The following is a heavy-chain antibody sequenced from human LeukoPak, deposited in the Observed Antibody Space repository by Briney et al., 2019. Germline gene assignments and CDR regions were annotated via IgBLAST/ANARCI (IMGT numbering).Heavy chain of an antibody. D-gene: IGHD3-9*01. V-gene: IGHV3-9*03. CDR3: ARATAGYDILTGYYPNWFDP. Sequence: GGSLRLSCAASGFTFDDYAMHWVRQAPGKGLEWVSGISWNSGSIGYADSVKGRFTISRDNAKNSLYLQMNSLRAEDMALYYCARATAGYDILTGYYPNWFDPWGQGTLVTVSS. J-gene: IGHJ5*02. CDR1: GFTFDDYA. CDR2: ISWNSGSI.